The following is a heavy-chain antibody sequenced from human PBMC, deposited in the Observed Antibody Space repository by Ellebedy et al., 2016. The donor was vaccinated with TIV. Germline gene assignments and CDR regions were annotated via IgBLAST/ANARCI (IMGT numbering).Heavy chain of an antibody. Sequence: GGSLRLSCPASGFTLSGYWRMWVRHAPGRGLECVAMIKSDGSDKYYVDSVRGRFTISKDNAKSSLYLEMNSLRAEDTAVYYCARISGRRPDYWGQGTLVSVSS. CDR2: IKSDGSDK. CDR1: GFTLSGYW. CDR3: ARISGRRPDY. V-gene: IGHV3-7*03. J-gene: IGHJ4*02. D-gene: IGHD1-20*01.